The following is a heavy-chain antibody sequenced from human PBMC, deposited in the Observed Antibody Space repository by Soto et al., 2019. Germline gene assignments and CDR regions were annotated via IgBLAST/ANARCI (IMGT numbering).Heavy chain of an antibody. CDR3: ASTARVFAS. Sequence: SETLSLTCTVSGASMSSYYWSWIRQPPGKGLECIGYIYTSGDINYSPSLKSRATISLDTSKNQFSLNLRSVTAADTAVYYCASTARVFASWGQGILVTVPQ. CDR1: GASMSSYY. J-gene: IGHJ5*02. CDR2: IYTSGDI. V-gene: IGHV4-4*09. D-gene: IGHD5-18*01.